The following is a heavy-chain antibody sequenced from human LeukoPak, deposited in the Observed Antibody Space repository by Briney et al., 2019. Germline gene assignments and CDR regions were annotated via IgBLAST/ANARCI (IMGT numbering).Heavy chain of an antibody. CDR1: GGTFSSYA. J-gene: IGHJ6*03. D-gene: IGHD5-12*01. CDR2: SIPIFGTA. V-gene: IGHV1-69*05. CDR3: ARDIRSDSGYVSQPGYHYYYYMDV. Sequence: SVKLSCKGSGGTFSSYAISWVRQAPGQGLEWMGRSIPIFGTANYAQKFQGRVTITTDESTSTAYMELSSLRSEDTAVYYCARDIRSDSGYVSQPGYHYYYYMDVWGKGTTVTVSS.